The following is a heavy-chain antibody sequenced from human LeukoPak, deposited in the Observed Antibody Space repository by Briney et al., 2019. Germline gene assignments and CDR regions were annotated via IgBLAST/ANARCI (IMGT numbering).Heavy chain of an antibody. D-gene: IGHD3-10*01. V-gene: IGHV3-21*01. Sequence: GGSLRLSCAASGFTFTSYSMNWVRQAPGKGLEWVSSISSSSSYIYYADSVKGRFTISRDNAKNSLYLQMNSLRAEDTAVYYCARRGYGSGSYYKSDYWGQGTLVPVSS. CDR1: GFTFTSYS. CDR2: ISSSSSYI. CDR3: ARRGYGSGSYYKSDY. J-gene: IGHJ4*02.